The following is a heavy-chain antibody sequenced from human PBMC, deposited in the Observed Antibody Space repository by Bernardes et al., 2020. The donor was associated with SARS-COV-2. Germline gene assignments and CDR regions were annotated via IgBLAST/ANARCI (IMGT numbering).Heavy chain of an antibody. CDR2: FYPSGGRA. V-gene: IGHV1-46*01. CDR1: GYTLTSHS. J-gene: IGHJ6*02. Sequence: ASVKVSCKASGYTLTSHSVHWVRQAPGQGLEWMGIFYPSGGRAPYAQGFQDRVTMTSDTSTSTAYMELSSLRSEDTAVYYCVRGSGVITFGGVMSVGPAYGLDVWGQGTTVTVSS. D-gene: IGHD3-16*01. CDR3: VRGSGVITFGGVMSVGPAYGLDV.